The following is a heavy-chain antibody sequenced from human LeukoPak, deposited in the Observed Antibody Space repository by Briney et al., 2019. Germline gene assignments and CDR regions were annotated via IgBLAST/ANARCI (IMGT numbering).Heavy chain of an antibody. D-gene: IGHD6-19*01. Sequence: ASVKVSCKTSGYTFTGYYMHWVRQAPGQGLEWMGWINPNSGGTNYAQKFQGRVTMTRDTSISTAYMELSRLRSDDTAVYYCARARSSGWYRDYWGQGTLVTVSS. J-gene: IGHJ4*02. CDR1: GYTFTGYY. CDR2: INPNSGGT. V-gene: IGHV1-2*02. CDR3: ARARSSGWYRDY.